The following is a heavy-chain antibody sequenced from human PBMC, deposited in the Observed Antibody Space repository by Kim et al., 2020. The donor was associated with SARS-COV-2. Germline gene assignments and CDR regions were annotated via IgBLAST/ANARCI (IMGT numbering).Heavy chain of an antibody. J-gene: IGHJ3*02. CDR3: AKDLRITMVRGVQAFDI. D-gene: IGHD3-10*01. Sequence: VKGRFTISRDNSKNTLYLQMNSLRAEDTAVYYCAKDLRITMVRGVQAFDIWGQGTMVTVSS. V-gene: IGHV3-23*01.